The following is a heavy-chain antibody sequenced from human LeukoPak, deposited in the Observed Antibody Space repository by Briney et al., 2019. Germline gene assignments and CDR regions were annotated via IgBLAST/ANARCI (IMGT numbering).Heavy chain of an antibody. D-gene: IGHD1-26*01. J-gene: IGHJ4*02. CDR2: IYHSGNT. CDR1: GGSISSSNW. CDR3: AREEMPGKFAY. V-gene: IGHV4-4*02. Sequence: SETLSLTCAVSGGSISSSNWWSWVRQPPGKGLEWIGEIYHSGNTNYNPSITSRVTISLDKSKNQFSLKLRSVTAADTAVYYCAREEMPGKFAYWGQGTLVTVSS.